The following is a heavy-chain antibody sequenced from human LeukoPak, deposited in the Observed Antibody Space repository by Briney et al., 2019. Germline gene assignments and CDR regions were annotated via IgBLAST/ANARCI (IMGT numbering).Heavy chain of an antibody. J-gene: IGHJ4*02. CDR1: GFTFSGYW. CDR3: ARDKIVGPTTLDY. V-gene: IGHV3-7*01. Sequence: GGSLRLSCAASGFTFSGYWMSWVRQTPEKGLEWVANIKQDGYEKYYVDSVKGRFTISRDNAKNSLYLQMNSLRADDTAIYYCARDKIVGPTTLDYWGPGTLVTVSS. D-gene: IGHD1-26*01. CDR2: IKQDGYEK.